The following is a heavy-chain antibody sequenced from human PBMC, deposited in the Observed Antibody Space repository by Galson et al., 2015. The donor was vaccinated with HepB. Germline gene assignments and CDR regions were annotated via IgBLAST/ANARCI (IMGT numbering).Heavy chain of an antibody. V-gene: IGHV1-8*01. CDR1: GYTFTSYD. CDR3: ARGKLNAGYSIDLKGIASIYYYYMDV. CDR2: MNPNSGNT. D-gene: IGHD6-13*01. Sequence: SVKVSCKASGYTFTSYDINWVRQATGQGLEWMGWMNPNSGNTGYAQKFQGRVTMTRNTSISTAYMELSSLRSEDTAVYYCARGKLNAGYSIDLKGIASIYYYYMDVWGKGTTVTVSS. J-gene: IGHJ6*03.